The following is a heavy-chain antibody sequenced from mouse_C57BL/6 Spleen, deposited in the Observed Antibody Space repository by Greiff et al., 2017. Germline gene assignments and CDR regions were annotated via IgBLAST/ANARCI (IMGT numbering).Heavy chain of an antibody. V-gene: IGHV1-75*01. J-gene: IGHJ4*01. CDR2: IFPGSGGT. Sequence: QVQLQQSGPELVKPGASVKISCKASGYTFTDYYINWVKQRPGQGLEWIGWIFPGSGGTYYNEKFKGKVTLTVDKSSSTVYMLLSSLTSEDSAVYFCARCDSPPNYAMDYWGTGTSVTVSS. D-gene: IGHD2-12*01. CDR3: ARCDSPPNYAMDY. CDR1: GYTFTDYY.